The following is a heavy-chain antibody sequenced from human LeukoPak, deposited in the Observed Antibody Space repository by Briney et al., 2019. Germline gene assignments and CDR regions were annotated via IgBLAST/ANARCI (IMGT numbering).Heavy chain of an antibody. CDR2: IIPIFGTA. CDR3: AREGAAAGYNWFDP. V-gene: IGHV1-69*13. D-gene: IGHD6-13*01. CDR1: GYTFTSYD. Sequence: SVKVSCKASGYTFTSYDINWVRQAPGQGLEWMGGIIPIFGTANYAQKFQGRVTITADESTSTAYMELSSLRSEDTAVYYCAREGAAAGYNWFDPWGQGTLVTVSS. J-gene: IGHJ5*02.